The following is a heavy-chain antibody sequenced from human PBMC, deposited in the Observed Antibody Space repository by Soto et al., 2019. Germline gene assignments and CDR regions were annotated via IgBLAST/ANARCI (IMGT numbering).Heavy chain of an antibody. Sequence: PVGSLSLSCAASGFPFSRYDMHWVRQAPGKGLEWVAVLWFDGSNEYYADSVQGRFTISRDNSKNTLYLQMDSLRAEDTAVYYCAKVLYASESFDSEEAPYGMDVWGQGTTVTVSS. CDR3: AKVLYASESFDSEEAPYGMDV. V-gene: IGHV3-33*06. CDR2: LWFDGSNE. J-gene: IGHJ6*02. D-gene: IGHD3-10*01. CDR1: GFPFSRYD.